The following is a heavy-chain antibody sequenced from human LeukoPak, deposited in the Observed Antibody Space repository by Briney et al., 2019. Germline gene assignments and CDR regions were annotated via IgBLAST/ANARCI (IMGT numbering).Heavy chain of an antibody. CDR2: IWYGGSAK. CDR1: IFTFSSYD. J-gene: IGHJ3*02. V-gene: IGHV3-33*01. CDR3: AREKDDGFDI. Sequence: PGRSLRLSCAASIFTFSSYDMRWVRQAPGKGLEWVAVIWYGGSAKYYADSVKGRFTISKDNSKNSLYLQMNSPRAEDTAVYYCAREKDDGFDIWGQGTVVTVSS.